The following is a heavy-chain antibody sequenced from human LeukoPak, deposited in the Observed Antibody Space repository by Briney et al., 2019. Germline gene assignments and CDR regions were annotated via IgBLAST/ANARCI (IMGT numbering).Heavy chain of an antibody. CDR1: GYTFTSYG. Sequence: ASVKVSCKASGYTFTSYGISWVRQAPGQGLEWMGWISAYNGNTNYAQKLQGRVTMTTDTSTSKAYMELRSLRSDDTAVYYCARGYYGSGSYYNSGYYYYYMDVWGKGTTVTVSS. J-gene: IGHJ6*03. CDR2: ISAYNGNT. V-gene: IGHV1-18*01. CDR3: ARGYYGSGSYYNSGYYYYYMDV. D-gene: IGHD3-10*01.